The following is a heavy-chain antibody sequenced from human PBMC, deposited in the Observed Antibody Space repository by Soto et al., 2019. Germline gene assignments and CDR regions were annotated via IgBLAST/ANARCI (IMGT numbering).Heavy chain of an antibody. Sequence: GGSLRLSCAASGFTFSSYAMSWVRQAPGKGLEWVSAISGSGGSTYYADSVKGRFTISRDNSKNTLYLQMNSLRAEDTAVYYCAKDRESTYYYGSGSYSDYWGQGTLVTVS. CDR1: GFTFSSYA. D-gene: IGHD3-10*01. V-gene: IGHV3-23*01. J-gene: IGHJ4*02. CDR3: AKDRESTYYYGSGSYSDY. CDR2: ISGSGGST.